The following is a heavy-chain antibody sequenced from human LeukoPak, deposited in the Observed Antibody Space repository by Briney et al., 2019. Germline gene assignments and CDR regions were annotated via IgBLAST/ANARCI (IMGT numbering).Heavy chain of an antibody. D-gene: IGHD2-21*02. CDR3: AREYHIVVVTAEYYGMDV. V-gene: IGHV3-30-3*01. J-gene: IGHJ6*02. CDR1: GFTFSSYA. Sequence: PGGSLRLSCAASGFTFSSYAMHWVRQAPGKGLEWVAVISYDGSNKYYADSVKGRFTISRDNSKNTLYLQMNSLRAEDTAVYYCAREYHIVVVTAEYYGMDVWGQGTTVTVSS. CDR2: ISYDGSNK.